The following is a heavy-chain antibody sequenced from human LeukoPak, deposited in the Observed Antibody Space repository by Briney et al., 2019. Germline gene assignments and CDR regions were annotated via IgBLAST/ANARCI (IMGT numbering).Heavy chain of an antibody. CDR1: GGSISSYY. J-gene: IGHJ4*02. Sequence: SETLSLTCNVSGGSISSYYWSWIRQHPGRGLEWIGYIYYSGSTYYNPSLKSRVTISVDTSKNQFSLKLSSVTAADTAVYYCARGLGDFWSGYSLYYFDYWGQGTLVTVSS. CDR2: IYYSGST. CDR3: ARGLGDFWSGYSLYYFDY. D-gene: IGHD3-3*01. V-gene: IGHV4-59*06.